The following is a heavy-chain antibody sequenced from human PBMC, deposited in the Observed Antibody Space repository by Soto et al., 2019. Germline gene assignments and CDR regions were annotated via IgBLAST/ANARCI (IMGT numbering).Heavy chain of an antibody. Sequence: VGSLRISCVASGFSLNTYGIYWVRQAPGKGLQWVAQILYDGSKKHYADSVKGRFTITRDNSKNTVYLQMDSLRVDDTAMYYCVRDLALMADYWGQGTLVTVSS. V-gene: IGHV3-30*03. CDR1: GFSLNTYG. J-gene: IGHJ4*02. D-gene: IGHD3-16*01. CDR3: VRDLALMADY. CDR2: ILYDGSKK.